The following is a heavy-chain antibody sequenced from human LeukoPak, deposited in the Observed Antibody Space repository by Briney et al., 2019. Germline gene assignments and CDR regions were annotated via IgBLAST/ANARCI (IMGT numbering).Heavy chain of an antibody. J-gene: IGHJ3*02. CDR3: ARDFPDIVVVPADDAFDI. CDR1: GYTFTSYG. D-gene: IGHD2-2*01. Sequence: ASVKVSCKASGYTFTSYGISWVQQAPGQGLEWMGWISAYNGNTNYAQKLQGRVTMTTDTSTSTAYMELRSLRSDDTAVYYCARDFPDIVVVPADDAFDIWGQGTMVTVSS. V-gene: IGHV1-18*01. CDR2: ISAYNGNT.